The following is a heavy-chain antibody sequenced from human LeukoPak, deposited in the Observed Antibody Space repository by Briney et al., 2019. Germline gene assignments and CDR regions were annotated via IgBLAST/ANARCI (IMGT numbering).Heavy chain of an antibody. CDR1: NGSFSGYH. D-gene: IGHD3-16*01. J-gene: IGHJ5*02. CDR2: VNHGGDT. V-gene: IGHV4-34*01. Sequence: LETLSLTCAVYNGSFSGYHWSWIRQSPERGLEWSGEVNHGGDTNYNPSLRSRVAISLDTSKNHFSLKLRSVTAADTAVYNCARAAWNGGGGFDPCGRGTLVTVSS. CDR3: ARAAWNGGGGFDP.